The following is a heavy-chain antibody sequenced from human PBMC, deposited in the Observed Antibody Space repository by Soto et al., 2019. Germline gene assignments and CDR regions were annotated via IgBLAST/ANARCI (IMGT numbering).Heavy chain of an antibody. CDR3: ATSQKGYNWNYFDH. D-gene: IGHD1-20*01. CDR1: GGSITSPNW. Sequence: PSETLSLTCAVSGGSITSPNWWTWVRQPPGKGLEWIGQISHSGSTDYNPSLKSRVTMSVDTSKNQFSLKVSGVSAADTAVYYCATSQKGYNWNYFDHWGQGALVTVSS. CDR2: ISHSGST. V-gene: IGHV4-4*02. J-gene: IGHJ4*02.